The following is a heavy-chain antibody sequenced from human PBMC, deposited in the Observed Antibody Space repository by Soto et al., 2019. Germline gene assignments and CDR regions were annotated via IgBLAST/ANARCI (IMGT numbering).Heavy chain of an antibody. CDR3: AKSRDAYNFYFYYGMDV. D-gene: IGHD1-1*01. CDR2: ISYDGSNK. V-gene: IGHV3-30*18. CDR1: GFTFSNYG. Sequence: QVQLVESGGGVVQPGTSLRLSCAASGFTFSNYGMHWVRQTPGKGLEWVALISYDGSNKYYADSVKGRFTISRVNSKNTLYLQVSSLRAEDTAVYYCAKSRDAYNFYFYYGMDVWCQGTSVTVSS. J-gene: IGHJ6*02.